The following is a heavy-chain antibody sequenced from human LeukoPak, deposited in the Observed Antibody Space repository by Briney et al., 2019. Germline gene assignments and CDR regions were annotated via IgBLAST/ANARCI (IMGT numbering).Heavy chain of an antibody. Sequence: SETLSLTCTVSGGSISSYYWSWIRQPPGKGLEWIGYIYYSGSTNYNPSLKSRVTISVDTSKNQFSLKLSSVTAADTAVYYCARDKSLWGAFDSWGQGTMVTVSS. V-gene: IGHV4-59*01. CDR2: IYYSGST. J-gene: IGHJ3*02. D-gene: IGHD3-10*01. CDR1: GGSISSYY. CDR3: ARDKSLWGAFDS.